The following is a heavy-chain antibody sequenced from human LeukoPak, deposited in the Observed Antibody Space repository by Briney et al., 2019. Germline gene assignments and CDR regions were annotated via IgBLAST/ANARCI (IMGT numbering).Heavy chain of an antibody. CDR2: ISNNGRNK. D-gene: IGHD3-22*01. Sequence: GSLRLSCAASGFTFSTYAKHWVRQAPGKGLEWVAFISNNGRNKDYADSVKGRFTISRDNSKNTLYLQVNSLRPDDTAVYFCTRDLTGHYSIDYWGQGTLVTVSS. V-gene: IGHV3-30*04. CDR3: TRDLTGHYSIDY. CDR1: GFTFSTYA. J-gene: IGHJ4*02.